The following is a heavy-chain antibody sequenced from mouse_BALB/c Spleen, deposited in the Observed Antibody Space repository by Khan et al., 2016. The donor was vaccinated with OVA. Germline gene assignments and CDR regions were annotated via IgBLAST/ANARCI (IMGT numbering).Heavy chain of an antibody. CDR3: ASELGRYYAMDS. D-gene: IGHD4-1*01. CDR2: ISHSGST. V-gene: IGHV3-2*02. Sequence: EVQLQESGPGLVKPSQSLSLTCTVTGYSITSDYAWNWIRQFPGNKVEWMGYISHSGSTNYNPSLKSRISITRDTSKNQFFLHLNSVTTEDTATYYCASELGRYYAMDSWGQGTSVTVSS. J-gene: IGHJ4*01. CDR1: GYSITSDYA.